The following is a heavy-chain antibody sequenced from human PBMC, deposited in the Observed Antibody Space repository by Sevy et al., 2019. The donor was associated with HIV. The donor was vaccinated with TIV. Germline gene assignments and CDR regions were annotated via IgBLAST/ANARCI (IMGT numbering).Heavy chain of an antibody. CDR3: ASLRGRGYYYYMDV. CDR1: GFTFSSYE. Sequence: GWSLRLSCAASGFTFSSYEMNWVRQAPGKGLEWVSYISSSGSTIYYADSVKGRFTISRDNAKNSLYLQMNSLRAEDTAVYYCASLRGRGYYYYMDVWGKGTTVTVSS. CDR2: ISSSGSTI. J-gene: IGHJ6*03. D-gene: IGHD3-10*01. V-gene: IGHV3-48*03.